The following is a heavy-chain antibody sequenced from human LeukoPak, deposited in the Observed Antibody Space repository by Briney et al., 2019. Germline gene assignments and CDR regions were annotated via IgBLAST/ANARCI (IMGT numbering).Heavy chain of an antibody. CDR2: ITGGSSTIT. Sequence: AGGSLRLSCAASGFTFSSYSMNWVRQAPGKGLEWLSYITGGSSTITYYADSVKGRFTISRDNAKNSLDLQMNSLRAEDTAVYYCAFVEMATITFDYWGQGTLVTVSS. D-gene: IGHD5-24*01. CDR1: GFTFSSYS. CDR3: AFVEMATITFDY. V-gene: IGHV3-48*01. J-gene: IGHJ4*02.